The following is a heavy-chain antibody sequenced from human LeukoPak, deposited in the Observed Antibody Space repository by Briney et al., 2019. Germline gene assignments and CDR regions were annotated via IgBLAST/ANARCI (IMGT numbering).Heavy chain of an antibody. CDR3: AKDMIVVPAAPRTEFDP. J-gene: IGHJ5*02. Sequence: GGSLRLSCTASGFIFNDFWMSWVRQAPGEGLEWVANIRQDGGAKNYVDSVKGRFTISRDNAKKSLYLQMNSLRAEDTAVYYCAKDMIVVPAAPRTEFDPWGQGTLVTVSS. CDR2: IRQDGGAK. V-gene: IGHV3-7*03. D-gene: IGHD2-2*01. CDR1: GFIFNDFW.